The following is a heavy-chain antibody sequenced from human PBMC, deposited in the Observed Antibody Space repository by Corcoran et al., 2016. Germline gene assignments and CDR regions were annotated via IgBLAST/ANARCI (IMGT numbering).Heavy chain of an antibody. Sequence: QVQLQESGPGLVKPSETLSLTCTVSGYSISSDYYWGWIRQPPGKGLEWIGSIYHSGSTYYNPSLKSRVTISVDTSKNQFSLKLSSVTAADTAGYYCARGTYSYGYNWFDPWGQGTLVTVSS. CDR1: GYSISSDYY. D-gene: IGHD5-18*01. CDR3: ARGTYSYGYNWFDP. CDR2: IYHSGST. J-gene: IGHJ5*02. V-gene: IGHV4-38-2*02.